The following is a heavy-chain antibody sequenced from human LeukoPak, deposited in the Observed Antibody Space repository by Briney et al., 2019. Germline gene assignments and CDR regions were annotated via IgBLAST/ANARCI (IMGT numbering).Heavy chain of an antibody. CDR1: GFTLSSYS. CDR2: ISSSSSYI. V-gene: IGHV3-21*01. CDR3: ATTGYCSSTSCSFNFDY. D-gene: IGHD2-2*01. Sequence: GGSLRLSCAASGFTLSSYSMNWVRQAPGKGLEWVSSISSSSSYIYYADSVKGRFTISRDNAKNSLYLQMNSLRAEDTAVYYCATTGYCSSTSCSFNFDYWGQGTLVTVSS. J-gene: IGHJ4*02.